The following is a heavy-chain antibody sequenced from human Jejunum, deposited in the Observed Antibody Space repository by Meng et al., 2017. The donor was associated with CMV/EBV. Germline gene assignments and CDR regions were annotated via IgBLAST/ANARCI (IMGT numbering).Heavy chain of an antibody. J-gene: IGHJ4*02. V-gene: IGHV3-74*01. Sequence: SLKISCAASGFTFSSYWLHWVRQAPGKGLVWVSSISNIGSFKACADSVKGRFTVSRDNAKNTTYLQMNSLTVEDAAVYYCGDFEAGWGQGPLVTVSS. CDR3: GDFEAG. D-gene: IGHD3-3*01. CDR1: GFTFSSYW. CDR2: ISNIGSFK.